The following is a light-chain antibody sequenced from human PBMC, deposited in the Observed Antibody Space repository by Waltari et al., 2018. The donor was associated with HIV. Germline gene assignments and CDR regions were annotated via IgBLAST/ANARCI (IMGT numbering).Light chain of an antibody. CDR1: NIGSKS. Sequence: SYVLTQPPSVSVAPGQTARITCGGNNIGSKSVHWYQQKPGQAPVLFVYDDSDRPSWVPARFSGSNSGNAATLTISRVEAGDEASYYCQVWDSSSDHPGGVFGGGTKRTVL. J-gene: IGLJ2*01. V-gene: IGLV3-21*02. CDR2: DDS. CDR3: QVWDSSSDHPGGV.